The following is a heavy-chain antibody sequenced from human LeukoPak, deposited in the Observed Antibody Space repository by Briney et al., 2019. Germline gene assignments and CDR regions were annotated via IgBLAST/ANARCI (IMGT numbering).Heavy chain of an antibody. CDR3: ARVGATYDAFDI. Sequence: SETLSLTCTVSGVSVSSGSYYWSWIRQPPGKGLEWIGYIYYSGSTNYNPSLKSRVTISVDTSKNQFSLKLSSVTAADTALYYCARVGATYDAFDIWGQGTMVTVSS. CDR1: GVSVSSGSYY. D-gene: IGHD1-26*01. J-gene: IGHJ3*02. V-gene: IGHV4-61*01. CDR2: IYYSGST.